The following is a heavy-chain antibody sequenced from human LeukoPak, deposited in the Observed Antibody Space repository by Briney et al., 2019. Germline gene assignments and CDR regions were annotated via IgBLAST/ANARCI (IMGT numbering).Heavy chain of an antibody. D-gene: IGHD4-23*01. V-gene: IGHV1-69*13. CDR3: ARITYGGNPNDY. CDR1: GGTFSSYA. CDR2: IIPIFGTA. J-gene: IGHJ4*02. Sequence: SVKVSCKASGGTFSSYAISWVRQAPGQGLEWMGGIIPIFGTANYAQKFQGRVTITADESTSTAYMELSSLRSEDTAVYYCARITYGGNPNDYWGQGTLVTVSS.